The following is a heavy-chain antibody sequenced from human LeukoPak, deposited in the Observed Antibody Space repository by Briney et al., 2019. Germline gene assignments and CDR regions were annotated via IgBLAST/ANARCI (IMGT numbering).Heavy chain of an antibody. Sequence: GGSLSLSCAASGFTFDEYAMHWVRQAPGKGLEWVSGISWNSGSIGYADSVKGRFTISRDDAKNSLYLQMNSLRAEDMALYYCAKDLAEAGDDAFDIWGQGTMVTVSS. J-gene: IGHJ3*02. D-gene: IGHD6-19*01. V-gene: IGHV3-9*03. CDR2: ISWNSGSI. CDR3: AKDLAEAGDDAFDI. CDR1: GFTFDEYA.